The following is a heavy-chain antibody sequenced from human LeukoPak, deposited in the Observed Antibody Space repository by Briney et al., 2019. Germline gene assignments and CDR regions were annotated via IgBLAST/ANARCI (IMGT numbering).Heavy chain of an antibody. CDR1: GGTFSSYA. CDR3: AGDSSGYYYDVYYFDY. V-gene: IGHV1-69*04. CDR2: IIPILGIA. J-gene: IGHJ4*02. Sequence: ASVKVSCKASGGTFSSYAISWVRQAPGQGLEWMGRIIPILGIANYAQKFQGRVTITADKSTSTAYMELSSLRSEDTAVYYCAGDSSGYYYDVYYFDYWGQGTLVTVSS. D-gene: IGHD3-22*01.